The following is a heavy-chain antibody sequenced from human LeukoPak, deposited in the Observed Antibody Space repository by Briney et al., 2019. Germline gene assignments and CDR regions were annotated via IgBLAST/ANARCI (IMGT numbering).Heavy chain of an antibody. CDR2: IIPIFGTA. CDR3: ARHQGGRGGYWFDF. V-gene: IGHV1-69*05. J-gene: IGHJ4*02. Sequence: SVKVSCKASGGTFSSYAISWVRQAPGQGLEWMGGIIPIFGTANYAQKFQGRVTMTTDASTRTAYMELRSLRSDDTAVFYCARHQGGRGGYWFDFWGQGTLVTVSS. CDR1: GGTFSSYA. D-gene: IGHD3-22*01.